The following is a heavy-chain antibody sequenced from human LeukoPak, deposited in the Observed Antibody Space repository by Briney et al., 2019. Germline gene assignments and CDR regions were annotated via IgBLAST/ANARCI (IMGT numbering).Heavy chain of an antibody. J-gene: IGHJ4*02. V-gene: IGHV3-21*01. CDR1: GFTFSSYS. D-gene: IGHD3-10*01. Sequence: GGSLRLSCAASGFTFSSYSMNWVRQAPGKGLEWVSSISSGSSYIYYADSVKGRFTISRDNAKNSLYLQMNSLRAEDTAVYYCARPDGEYYFDYWGQGTLVTVSS. CDR3: ARPDGEYYFDY. CDR2: ISSGSSYI.